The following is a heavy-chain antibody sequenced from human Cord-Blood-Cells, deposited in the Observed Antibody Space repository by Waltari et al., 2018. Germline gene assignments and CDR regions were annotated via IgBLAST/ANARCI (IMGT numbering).Heavy chain of an antibody. CDR2: ISWNSGSI. CDR3: AKSRYDILTGYFDY. D-gene: IGHD3-9*01. Sequence: GGGLVQPGRSLRLSCAASGFTFDDYAMHWVRQAPGKGLEWVSGISWNSGSIGYADSVKGRFTISRDNAKNSLYLQMNSLRAEDMALYYYAKSRYDILTGYFDYWGQGTLVTVSS. J-gene: IGHJ4*02. V-gene: IGHV3-9*03. CDR1: GFTFDDYA.